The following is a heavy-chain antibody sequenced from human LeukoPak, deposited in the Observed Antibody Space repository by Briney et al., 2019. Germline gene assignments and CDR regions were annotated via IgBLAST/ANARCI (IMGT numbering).Heavy chain of an antibody. Sequence: SETLSLTCTVPGGSISTSSYYWGWIRQPPGKGLEWIATIYYTGSTYYNPSLRSRVTISEDTSKNQFSLKLTSVTAADTAVYYCACDPGDYWGQGTLVTVSS. CDR3: ACDPGDY. CDR2: IYYTGST. CDR1: GGSISTSSYY. V-gene: IGHV4-39*01. J-gene: IGHJ4*02.